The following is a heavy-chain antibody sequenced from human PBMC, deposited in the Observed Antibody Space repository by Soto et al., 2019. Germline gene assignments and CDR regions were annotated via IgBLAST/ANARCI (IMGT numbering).Heavy chain of an antibody. Sequence: EGQLLESGGDLVQPGGSLRLSCAASGFSFSDFAMGWVRQAPGKGLEWVSALTAGGERTYYADSVKGRFTVSRDNSKNTLYLQMRSLRAEDTALYYCAKDLKLFGYYMDVWGNGTTVTVSS. CDR2: LTAGGERT. CDR1: GFSFSDFA. J-gene: IGHJ6*03. D-gene: IGHD3-3*01. V-gene: IGHV3-23*01. CDR3: AKDLKLFGYYMDV.